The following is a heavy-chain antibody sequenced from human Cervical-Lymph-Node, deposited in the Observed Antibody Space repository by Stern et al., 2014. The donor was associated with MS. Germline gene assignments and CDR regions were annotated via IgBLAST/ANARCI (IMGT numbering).Heavy chain of an antibody. CDR1: GG. D-gene: IGHD3-10*01. Sequence: VQLVQSGADVKKPGSSLRVSCKASGGISWLRQAPGQGLEWMGGIIPFVGTANYAQNFQGRLTIMADTSTNTTYMELSSLRFDDTAVYYCARGAGDNWFDPWGQGTLVSVSS. J-gene: IGHJ5*02. V-gene: IGHV1-69*06. CDR3: ARGAGDNWFDP. CDR2: IIPFVGTA.